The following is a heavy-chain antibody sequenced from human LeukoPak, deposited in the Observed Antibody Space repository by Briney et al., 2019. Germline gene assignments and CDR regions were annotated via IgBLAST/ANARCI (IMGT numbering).Heavy chain of an antibody. D-gene: IGHD3-10*01. CDR2: ISTDGSST. J-gene: IGHJ5*02. CDR1: GFTFSSYW. V-gene: IGHV3-74*01. CDR3: ARGITMVRGAENWFDP. Sequence: PGGSLRLSCAACGFTFSSYWMHWVRQGPGKGLVWVSRISTDGSSTDYADSVKGRFTISRENAKNTLDLQMNSLRAEDTAVYYCARGITMVRGAENWFDPWGQGTLVNVSS.